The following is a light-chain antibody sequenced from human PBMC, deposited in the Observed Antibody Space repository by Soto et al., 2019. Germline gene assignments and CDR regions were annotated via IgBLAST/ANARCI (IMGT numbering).Light chain of an antibody. J-gene: IGLJ1*01. V-gene: IGLV8-61*01. CDR3: ALFMGNGISV. CDR2: STS. CDR1: SRSVSTAHN. Sequence: QTVVTQESSFSVSPGGTVTLTCGLISRSVSTAHNPNWYQQTPGQAPRTLIYSTSTRSSGVPDRFSGSILGNKAALTITWAHSDDESDYDCALFMGNGISVFAPGTKLAVL.